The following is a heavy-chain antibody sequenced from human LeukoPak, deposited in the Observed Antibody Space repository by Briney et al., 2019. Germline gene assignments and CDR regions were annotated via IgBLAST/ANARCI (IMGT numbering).Heavy chain of an antibody. V-gene: IGHV3-48*03. CDR3: ARGYSSSWYLGGYFDY. D-gene: IGHD6-13*01. J-gene: IGHJ4*02. CDR1: GFTFSSYE. CDR2: ISSSGSTI. Sequence: PGGSLRLSCAASGFTFSSYEMNWVRQAPGKGLEWVSYISSSGSTIYYADSVKGRFTISRDNAKNSLYLQMNSLRAEDTAVYYCARGYSSSWYLGGYFDYWGQGTLVTVSS.